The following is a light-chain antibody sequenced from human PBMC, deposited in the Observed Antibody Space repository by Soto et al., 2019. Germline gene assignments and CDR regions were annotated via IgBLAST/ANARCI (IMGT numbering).Light chain of an antibody. CDR3: QVWDDNSDHHV. J-gene: IGLJ1*01. CDR2: DDS. CDR1: NIGGKS. V-gene: IGLV3-21*02. Sequence: YALTQTSSVSVAPGQTARISCGGNNIGGKSVHWYQQKPGQAPVVVVYDDSDRPSGIPERFSGSNSGNTATLTISRVEAGDEADYHCQVWDDNSDHHVFGTGTKVTVL.